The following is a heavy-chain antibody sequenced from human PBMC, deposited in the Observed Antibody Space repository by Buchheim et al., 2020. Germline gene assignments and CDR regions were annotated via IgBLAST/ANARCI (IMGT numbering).Heavy chain of an antibody. CDR3: ARDLTGGLRGSFDY. CDR1: GDSISSGVYY. D-gene: IGHD1-26*01. J-gene: IGHJ4*02. V-gene: IGHV4-31*01. CDR2: IYYSGCT. Sequence: QVQLQESGPGLVKPSQTLSLTCTVLGDSISSGVYYWSWIRQHPGKGLERIGYIYYSGCTYYNPSLKSPVTLSVDPPKHSFSQKLSSVTAADTAVYYCARDLTGGLRGSFDYWGQGTL.